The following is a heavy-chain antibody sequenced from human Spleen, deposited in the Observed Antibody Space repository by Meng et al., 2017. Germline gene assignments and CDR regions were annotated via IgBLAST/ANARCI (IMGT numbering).Heavy chain of an antibody. CDR2: INPNSGGT. Sequence: QVQLVQSGAEVKKPGASVKVSCKASRYTFTSYAMHWVRQAPGQGLEWMGRINPNSGGTNYAQKFQGRVSMTRDTSISTAYMELSSLRSDDTAVYYCAPSSSISYFDYWGQGTLVTVSS. V-gene: IGHV1-2*06. D-gene: IGHD2-2*01. J-gene: IGHJ4*02. CDR3: APSSSISYFDY. CDR1: RYTFTSYA.